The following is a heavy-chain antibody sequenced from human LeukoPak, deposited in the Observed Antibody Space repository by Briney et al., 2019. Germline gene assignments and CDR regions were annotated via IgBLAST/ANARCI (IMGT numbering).Heavy chain of an antibody. Sequence: ASVKVSCKASGYTFTSYYMHWVRQAPGQGLEWMGIINPSGGSTSYAQKFQGRVTITADKSTSTAYMELSSLRSEDTAVYYCARNLVTCSGGSCYQSLYFDYWGQGTLVTASS. J-gene: IGHJ4*02. CDR3: ARNLVTCSGGSCYQSLYFDY. D-gene: IGHD2-15*01. V-gene: IGHV1-46*01. CDR2: INPSGGST. CDR1: GYTFTSYY.